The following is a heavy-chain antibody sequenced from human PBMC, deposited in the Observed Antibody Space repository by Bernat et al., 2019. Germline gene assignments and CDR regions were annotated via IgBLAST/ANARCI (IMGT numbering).Heavy chain of an antibody. J-gene: IGHJ4*02. CDR2: ISGSGGNT. Sequence: EVQLLESGGGLVQPGGSLRLSCAASGFTFSSYAMTWVRQAPGKGLECVSSISGSGGNTYYADSVKGRFTISRDNSKNTPYLQMNSLRAEDTAVYYCAKRPDVFGVITPNDYWGQGTLVTVSS. D-gene: IGHD3-16*01. CDR1: GFTFSSYA. V-gene: IGHV3-23*01. CDR3: AKRPDVFGVITPNDY.